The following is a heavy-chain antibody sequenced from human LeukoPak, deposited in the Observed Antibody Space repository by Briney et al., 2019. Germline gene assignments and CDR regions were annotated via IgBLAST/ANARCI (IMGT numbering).Heavy chain of an antibody. Sequence: EGSLRLSCAASGFSFSSYTMNWVRQAPGKGLEWVSSISSSSNYIYYADSVKGRFTISRDSAKNSLYLQMNSLRAEDTAVYYCARGLGYNYGTGQPDYWGQGTLVTVSS. CDR1: GFSFSSYT. CDR2: ISSSSNYI. D-gene: IGHD5-18*01. CDR3: ARGLGYNYGTGQPDY. V-gene: IGHV3-21*06. J-gene: IGHJ4*02.